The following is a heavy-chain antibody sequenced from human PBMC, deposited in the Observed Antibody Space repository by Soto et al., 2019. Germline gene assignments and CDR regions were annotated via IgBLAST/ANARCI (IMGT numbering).Heavy chain of an antibody. Sequence: ASVKVSCKASGGTFSSYAISWVRQAPGQGLEWMGGIIPIFGTANYAQKFQGIVTITADESTSTAYMELSSLRSEDTAVYYCARDLGIAAAGYNWFDPWGQGTLVTVSS. CDR1: GGTFSSYA. CDR3: ARDLGIAAAGYNWFDP. CDR2: IIPIFGTA. V-gene: IGHV1-69*13. D-gene: IGHD6-13*01. J-gene: IGHJ5*02.